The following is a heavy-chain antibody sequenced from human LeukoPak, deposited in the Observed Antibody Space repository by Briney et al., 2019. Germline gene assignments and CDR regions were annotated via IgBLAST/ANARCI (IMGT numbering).Heavy chain of an antibody. CDR2: IYTSGSS. V-gene: IGHV4-4*07. Sequence: PSETLSLTCTVSGGSISIYYWIWIRQPAGKGLEWIGRIYTSGSSNYNPSLKSRVTMSVDTSKNQFSLKLSSVTAADTAVYYCARRRSGGTSWFDYWGQGTLVTVSS. CDR1: GGSISIYY. CDR3: ARRRSGGTSWFDY. D-gene: IGHD2-15*01. J-gene: IGHJ4*02.